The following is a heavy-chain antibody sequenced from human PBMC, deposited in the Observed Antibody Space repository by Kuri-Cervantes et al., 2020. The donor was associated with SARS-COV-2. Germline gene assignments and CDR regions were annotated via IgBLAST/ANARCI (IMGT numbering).Heavy chain of an antibody. D-gene: IGHD3-3*01. V-gene: IGHV3-49*04. Sequence: GGSLRLSCTASGFTFGDYAMSWVRQAPGKGLEWVGFIRSKAYGGTTEYAASVKGRFTISRDDSKSIAYLQMNSLKTEDTAVYYCTGNDFWSGHYFDYWGQGTLVTVSS. CDR1: GFTFGDYA. J-gene: IGHJ4*02. CDR2: IRSKAYGGTT. CDR3: TGNDFWSGHYFDY.